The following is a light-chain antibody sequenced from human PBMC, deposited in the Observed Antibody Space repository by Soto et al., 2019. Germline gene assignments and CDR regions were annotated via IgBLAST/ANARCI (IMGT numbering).Light chain of an antibody. CDR2: AAS. CDR1: QDIDNY. V-gene: IGKV1-27*01. Sequence: DIPMTQSPSSLSASVGDRVTITCRASQDIDNYLVWYQQKPGKVPKLLIYAASTLQSGVPSRFSGSGSGTDFTLNISSLQPEDVATYYCQKYNSVPHTFGGGTKVKIK. J-gene: IGKJ4*01. CDR3: QKYNSVPHT.